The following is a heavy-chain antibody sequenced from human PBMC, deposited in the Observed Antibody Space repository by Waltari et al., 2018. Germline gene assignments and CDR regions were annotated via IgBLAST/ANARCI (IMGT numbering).Heavy chain of an antibody. V-gene: IGHV3-43D*04. CDR1: GFTFDDHA. D-gene: IGHD3-3*01. J-gene: IGHJ4*02. CDR3: VKGRYYDFWSAYPDY. CDR2: ISWDGTNT. Sequence: ELQLVESGGAVVQPGGSLRLSCAASGFTFDDHAMHWGRQAPGKGLEWVSVISWDGTNTYYVDSVKGRFTISRDNSKSTLYLQMSSLRAEDTALYYCVKGRYYDFWSAYPDYWGQGTLVTVSS.